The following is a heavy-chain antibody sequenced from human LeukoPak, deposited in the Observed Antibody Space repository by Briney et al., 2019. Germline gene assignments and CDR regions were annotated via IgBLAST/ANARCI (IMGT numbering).Heavy chain of an antibody. J-gene: IGHJ5*02. CDR3: ARAVTTPRFDP. V-gene: IGHV4-61*01. CDR1: GGSVSSGSYY. Sequence: SETLSLTCTVSGGSVSSGSYYWSWIRQPPGKGLEWIGYIYYSGSTNYNPSLKSRVTISVDTSKNQFSLKLSSVTAADTAVYYCARAVTTPRFDPWGQGTLVTVSS. D-gene: IGHD4-17*01. CDR2: IYYSGST.